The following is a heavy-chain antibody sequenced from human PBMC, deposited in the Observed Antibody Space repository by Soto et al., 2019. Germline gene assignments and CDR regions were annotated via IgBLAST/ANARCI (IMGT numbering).Heavy chain of an antibody. Sequence: QVQLVQSGAEEKKPGASVKVSCKASGYTFTSYAIHWVRQAPGQRLEWMGWINAGNGNTKYSQKFQGRVTITRDTSASTAYMGLSSLRSEDTAVYYCARSIVVVTALDYWGQGTLVTVSS. CDR3: ARSIVVVTALDY. CDR2: INAGNGNT. V-gene: IGHV1-3*05. J-gene: IGHJ4*02. CDR1: GYTFTSYA. D-gene: IGHD2-21*02.